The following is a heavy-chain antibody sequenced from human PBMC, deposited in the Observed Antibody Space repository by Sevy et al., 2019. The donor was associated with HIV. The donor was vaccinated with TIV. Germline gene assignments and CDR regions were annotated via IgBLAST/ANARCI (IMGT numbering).Heavy chain of an antibody. V-gene: IGHV3-23*01. Sequence: GGSLRLSCAASGFSFNTYAMSWVSQAPGKGLEWVSTISGSGGSTYYADSVKGRFTISRDNSKNTLYLQMNSLRAEDTAVYYCAKDRVSGSYYTGDFDYWGQGTLVTVSS. CDR1: GFSFNTYA. J-gene: IGHJ4*02. CDR2: ISGSGGST. CDR3: AKDRVSGSYYTGDFDY. D-gene: IGHD3-10*01.